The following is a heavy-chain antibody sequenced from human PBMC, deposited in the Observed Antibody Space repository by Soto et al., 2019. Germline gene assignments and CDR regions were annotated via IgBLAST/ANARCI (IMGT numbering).Heavy chain of an antibody. D-gene: IGHD3-22*01. CDR3: ARPHYYDSSGYYQSLDS. Sequence: GGSLRLSCAASGFTFSSYAMSWVRQAPGKGLEWVSAISGSGGSTYYADSVKGRFTISRDNSKNTLYLQMNSLRAEDTAVYYCARPHYYDSSGYYQSLDSWGQGTLVTVSS. V-gene: IGHV3-23*01. CDR2: ISGSGGST. CDR1: GFTFSSYA. J-gene: IGHJ5*01.